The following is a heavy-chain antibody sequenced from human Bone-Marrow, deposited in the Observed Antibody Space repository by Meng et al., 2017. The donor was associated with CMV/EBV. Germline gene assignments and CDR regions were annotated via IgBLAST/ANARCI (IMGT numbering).Heavy chain of an antibody. V-gene: IGHV4-59*01. J-gene: IGHJ4*02. CDR2: IYYSGST. CDR1: GGSISSYY. D-gene: IGHD3-10*01. Sequence: SETLSLTCTVSGGSISSYYWSWIRQPPGKGLEWIGYIYYSGSTNYNPSLKSRVTISVDTSKNQFSLKLGSVTAADTAVYYCARYRGYYGSGSFRLDYWGQGTLVTVSS. CDR3: ARYRGYYGSGSFRLDY.